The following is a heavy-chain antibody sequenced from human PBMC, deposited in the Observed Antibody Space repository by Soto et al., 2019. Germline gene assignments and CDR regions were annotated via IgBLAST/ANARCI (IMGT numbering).Heavy chain of an antibody. CDR2: ITGGGAGT. J-gene: IGHJ4*02. V-gene: IGHV3-23*01. D-gene: IGHD4-4*01. Sequence: EVQLLESGGGLVQPGGSLRLSCAASGFTFNNYAMSWVRQAPGKGLEWVSTITGGGAGTYYADSVKGLFTISRDNSNNMLYLPTNSPRVEDTAIFYCAKCFRNYAADNFDNWGQGTLVTVSS. CDR1: GFTFNNYA. CDR3: AKCFRNYAADNFDN.